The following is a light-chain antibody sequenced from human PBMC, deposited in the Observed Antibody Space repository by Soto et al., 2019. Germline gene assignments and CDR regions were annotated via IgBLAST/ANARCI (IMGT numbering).Light chain of an antibody. V-gene: IGLV1-40*01. CDR3: QSYDSSLTSLV. J-gene: IGLJ2*01. Sequence: QSVLTQPPSVSGAPGQRVIICCTGGTSNIGGANSVNWYQQLPGAAPKLLIYGNNNRPSGVPDRFSGSKSDTSASLAITGLQPEDEADYYCQSYDSSLTSLVFGAGTKLTVL. CDR2: GNN. CDR1: TSNIGGANS.